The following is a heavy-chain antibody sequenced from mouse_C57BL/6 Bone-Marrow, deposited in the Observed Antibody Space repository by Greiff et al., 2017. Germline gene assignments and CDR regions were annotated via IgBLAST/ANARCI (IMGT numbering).Heavy chain of an antibody. CDR3: ARYGGHFDV. CDR2: ISNGGGST. Sequence: EVKLVESGGGLVQPGGSLKLSCAASGFTFSDYYMYWVRQTPEKRLEWVAYISNGGGSTYYPDTVKGRFTISRDNAKNTLYLQMSRLKSEDTAMYYCARYGGHFDVWGTGTTVTVSS. V-gene: IGHV5-12*01. CDR1: GFTFSDYY. D-gene: IGHD2-10*02. J-gene: IGHJ1*03.